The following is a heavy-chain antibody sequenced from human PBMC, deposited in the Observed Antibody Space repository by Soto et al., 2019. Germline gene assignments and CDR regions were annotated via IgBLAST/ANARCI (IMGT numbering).Heavy chain of an antibody. D-gene: IGHD2-15*01. CDR3: ARVEETCTGGSCYSKFDY. CDR1: GYTFSGYY. CDR2: INPNSGGT. J-gene: IGHJ4*02. V-gene: IGHV1-2*02. Sequence: QVQLVQSGAEVRRPGASVKVSCKAPGYTFSGYYIHWVRQAPGQGLEWMGWINPNSGGTKYIPKFQGMVTRTWDTSTGTVYMELSGLTSDDTAVYFWARVEETCTGGSCYSKFDYWGQGTLVTVSS.